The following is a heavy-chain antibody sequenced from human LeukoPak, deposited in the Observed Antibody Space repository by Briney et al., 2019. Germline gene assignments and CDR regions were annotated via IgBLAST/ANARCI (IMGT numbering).Heavy chain of an antibody. CDR2: IYYSGST. CDR3: ARGGYYYGSGNYGHFDY. CDR1: GGSISSYY. J-gene: IGHJ4*02. Sequence: SETLSLTCTVSGGSISSYYWSWIRQPPGKGLEWIGYIYYSGSTNYNPSLKSRVTISVDTSKNQFSLKLSPVTAAHTAVYYCARGGYYYGSGNYGHFDYWGQGTLVTVSS. D-gene: IGHD3-10*01. V-gene: IGHV4-59*01.